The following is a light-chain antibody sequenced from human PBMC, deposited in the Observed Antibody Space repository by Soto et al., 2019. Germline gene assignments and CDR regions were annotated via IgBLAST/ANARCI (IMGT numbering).Light chain of an antibody. CDR2: KAS. V-gene: IGKV1-5*03. CDR1: QSVTTW. J-gene: IGKJ5*01. Sequence: IQMTQSPSTLSASVGDIVTITCRASQSVTTWLAWYQQKPGKAPKLLIYKASNLESGLPSRFTGSGSGTEFTLTISSLQSDDFATYYCQQYSTYPITFGQGTRLENK. CDR3: QQYSTYPIT.